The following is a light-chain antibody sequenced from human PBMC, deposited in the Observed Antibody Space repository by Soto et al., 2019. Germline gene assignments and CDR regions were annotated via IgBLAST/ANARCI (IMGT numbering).Light chain of an antibody. CDR1: SSDVGGYNY. CDR2: EVS. Sequence: QSILTQPASVSGSPGQSITISCTGTSSDVGGYNYVSWYQQHPGKAPKLMIYEVSNRPSGVSNRFSGSKSGNTASLTISGLQAEDEADYYCSSWTTTSPYDFGTGTKLTVL. CDR3: SSWTTTSPYD. J-gene: IGLJ1*01. V-gene: IGLV2-14*01.